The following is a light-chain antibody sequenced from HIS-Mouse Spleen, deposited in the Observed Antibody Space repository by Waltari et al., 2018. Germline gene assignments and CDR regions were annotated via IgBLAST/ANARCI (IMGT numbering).Light chain of an antibody. CDR2: RNN. J-gene: IGLJ3*02. CDR3: AAWDDSLSGPV. V-gene: IGLV1-47*01. CDR1: SSNIGSNY. Sequence: QSVLTQPPSASGTPGQRVTISCSGSSSNIGSNYVYWYQQLPGTAPKLLIYRNNQRPSGGPGRFSGSSAGTAPTLAISGLRSEHEADYYCAAWDDSLSGPVFGGGTKLTVL.